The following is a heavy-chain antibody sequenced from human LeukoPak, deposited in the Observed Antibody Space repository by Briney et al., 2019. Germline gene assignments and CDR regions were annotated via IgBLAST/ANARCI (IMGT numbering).Heavy chain of an antibody. V-gene: IGHV4-4*02. Sequence: SGTLSLTCAVSGGSISSSNWWSWVRQPPGKGLEWIGEIYHSGSTNYNPSLKSRVTISVDKSKNQFSLKLSSVTAADTAVYYCARDRRDSNPTQFYDAFDIWGQGTVVTVSS. D-gene: IGHD4-11*01. J-gene: IGHJ3*02. CDR2: IYHSGST. CDR3: ARDRRDSNPTQFYDAFDI. CDR1: GGSISSSNW.